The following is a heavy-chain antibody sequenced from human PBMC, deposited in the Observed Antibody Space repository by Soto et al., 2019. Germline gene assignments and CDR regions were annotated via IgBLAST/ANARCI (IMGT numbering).Heavy chain of an antibody. CDR2: ISAYNGNT. J-gene: IGHJ4*02. Sequence: GASVKVSCKASGYTFTSYGISWVRQAPGQGLEWMGWISAYNGNTNYAQKLQGRVTMTTDTSTSTAYMELRSLRSDDTAVYYCAREGNGYDILTGYYLHFDYWGQGTLVTVSS. CDR3: AREGNGYDILTGYYLHFDY. V-gene: IGHV1-18*01. D-gene: IGHD3-9*01. CDR1: GYTFTSYG.